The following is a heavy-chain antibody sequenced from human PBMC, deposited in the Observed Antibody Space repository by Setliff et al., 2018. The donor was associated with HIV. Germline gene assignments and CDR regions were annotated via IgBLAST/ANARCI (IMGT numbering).Heavy chain of an antibody. V-gene: IGHV3-21*01. Sequence: GGSLRLSCAASGFTSNTYSMNWVRQAPGKGLEWVSSISSDSRYIYYADSLKGRFTVSRDNAKNSLYLQMNSLRAEDTAVYYCARDLRYPGVSWGQGTLVTVSS. CDR2: ISSDSRYI. CDR3: ARDLRYPGVS. CDR1: GFTSNTYS. D-gene: IGHD1-20*01. J-gene: IGHJ5*02.